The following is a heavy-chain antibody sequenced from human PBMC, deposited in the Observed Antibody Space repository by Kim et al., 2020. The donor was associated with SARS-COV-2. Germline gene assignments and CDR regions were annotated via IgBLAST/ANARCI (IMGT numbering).Heavy chain of an antibody. Sequence: YYAASMKGRFTLSRDTTKNSLFLHMNSLRAEDTGTYYCARDPSGFLDYWGQGIQVTVSS. D-gene: IGHD3-10*01. CDR3: ARDPSGFLDY. J-gene: IGHJ4*02. V-gene: IGHV3-11*04.